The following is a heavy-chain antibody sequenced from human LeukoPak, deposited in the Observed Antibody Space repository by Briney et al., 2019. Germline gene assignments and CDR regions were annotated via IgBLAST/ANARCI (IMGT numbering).Heavy chain of an antibody. CDR2: INHSGST. Sequence: PSETLSLTCAVYSGSFSGYYWSWIRQPPGKGLEWIGEINHSGSTNYNPSLKSRVTISVDTSKNQFSLKLSSVTAADTAVYYCARGGAAMATPYYYYYMDVRGKGTTVTVSS. CDR1: SGSFSGYY. D-gene: IGHD5-18*01. J-gene: IGHJ6*03. V-gene: IGHV4-34*01. CDR3: ARGGAAMATPYYYYYMDV.